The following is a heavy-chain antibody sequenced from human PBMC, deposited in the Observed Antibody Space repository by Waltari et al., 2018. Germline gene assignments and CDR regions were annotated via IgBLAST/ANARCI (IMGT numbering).Heavy chain of an antibody. CDR2: INADDGNI. J-gene: IGHJ4*02. Sequence: QVQLVQSGAEVKKPGASVKVSCKASGYSFPNYAMHWVRQAPGQSLEWMGWINADDGNIKYSHKFQGRVIITRDTSASTAYIEVNSVNSEDTAVYYCARGYHKTAWIVDYWGQGTLVTVSS. D-gene: IGHD2-2*01. CDR3: ARGYHKTAWIVDY. CDR1: GYSFPNYA. V-gene: IGHV1-3*01.